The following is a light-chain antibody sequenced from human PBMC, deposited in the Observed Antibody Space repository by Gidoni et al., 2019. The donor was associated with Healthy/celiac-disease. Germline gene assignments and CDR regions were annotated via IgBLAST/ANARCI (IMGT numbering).Light chain of an antibody. CDR3: QQSYSTPRYT. CDR2: AAS. J-gene: IGKJ2*01. V-gene: IGKV1-39*01. CDR1: QSISSY. Sequence: DIQMSQSPSSLSASVGDRVTITCRASQSISSYLYWYQQKPGKAPKVLIYAASSLQSGVPSQFNGSGSGTDFTLTISRLQPGDFATYYCQQSYSTPRYTFGQGTRLEIK.